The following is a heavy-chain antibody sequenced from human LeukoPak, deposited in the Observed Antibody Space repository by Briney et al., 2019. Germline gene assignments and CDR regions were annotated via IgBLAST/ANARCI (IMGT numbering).Heavy chain of an antibody. CDR1: GYTFTCYY. V-gene: IGHV1-2*02. Sequence: ASVKVSCKASGYTFTCYYMHWVRQAPGQGLEWMGWINPNSGGTNYAQKFQGRVTMTRDTSISTAYMELSRLRSDDTAVYYCARGTVGYCSGGSCYWFDPWGQGTLVTVSS. CDR3: ARGTVGYCSGGSCYWFDP. CDR2: INPNSGGT. J-gene: IGHJ5*02. D-gene: IGHD2-15*01.